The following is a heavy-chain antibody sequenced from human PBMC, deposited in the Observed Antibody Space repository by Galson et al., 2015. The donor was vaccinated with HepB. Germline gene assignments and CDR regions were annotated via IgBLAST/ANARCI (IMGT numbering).Heavy chain of an antibody. CDR1: GYTFTSYG. Sequence: SVKVSCKASGYTFTSYGISWMRQAPGQGLEWMGWISAYNGNRNYAQKFQGRVTMTTDTSTSTAYMDLRSLKSDDTAVYFCARVTQWLVPPFDYWGQGTVFTVSS. V-gene: IGHV1-18*01. CDR2: ISAYNGNR. D-gene: IGHD6-19*01. CDR3: ARVTQWLVPPFDY. J-gene: IGHJ4*02.